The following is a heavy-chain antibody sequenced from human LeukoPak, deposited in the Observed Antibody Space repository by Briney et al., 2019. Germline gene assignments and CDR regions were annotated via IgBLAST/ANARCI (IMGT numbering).Heavy chain of an antibody. V-gene: IGHV3-66*02. J-gene: IGHJ6*03. CDR1: GFTVSSNY. Sequence: GKSLRLSCAASGFTVSSNYMSWVRQAPGKGLEWVSVIYSGGSTYYADSVKGRFTISRDNSKNTLYLQMNSLRAEDTAVYYCASTTLDRTYYYYYMDVWGKGTTVTVSS. D-gene: IGHD3/OR15-3a*01. CDR3: ASTTLDRTYYYYYMDV. CDR2: IYSGGST.